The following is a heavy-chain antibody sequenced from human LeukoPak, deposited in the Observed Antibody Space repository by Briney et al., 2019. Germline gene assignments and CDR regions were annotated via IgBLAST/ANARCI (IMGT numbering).Heavy chain of an antibody. D-gene: IGHD2-2*01. CDR1: GGIFRSYG. V-gene: IGHV1-69*13. Sequence: GASVKVSCKASGGIFRSYGISWVRQAPGQGLEWMGGIIPIFGTANYAQKFQGRVTITADESTSTAYMELSSLRSEDTAVYYCTTREIVVEPAATSLVRGVLWRSDFWGHGTLVTVSS. CDR3: TTREIVVEPAATSLVRGVLWRSDF. CDR2: IIPIFGTA. J-gene: IGHJ4*01.